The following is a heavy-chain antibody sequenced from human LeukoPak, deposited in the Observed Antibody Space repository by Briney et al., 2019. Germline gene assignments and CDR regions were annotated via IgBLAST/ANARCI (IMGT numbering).Heavy chain of an antibody. Sequence: SETLSLTCAVSGSSLSSGYYWGWIRQPAGKGLEWIGRIYTSGSTNYNPSLKSRVTISVDTSKNQFSLKLSSVTDADTAVYYCARVGYSPLGWFYAWGQVTLVTSSS. CDR1: GSSLSSGYY. CDR2: IYTSGST. V-gene: IGHV4-61*02. CDR3: ARVGYSPLGWFYA. J-gene: IGHJ5*02. D-gene: IGHD5-18*01.